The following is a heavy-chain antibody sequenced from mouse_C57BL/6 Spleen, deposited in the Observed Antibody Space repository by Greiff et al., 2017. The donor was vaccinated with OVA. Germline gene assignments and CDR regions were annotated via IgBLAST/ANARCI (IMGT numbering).Heavy chain of an antibody. J-gene: IGHJ3*01. CDR1: GYTFTSYW. D-gene: IGHD2-2*01. Sequence: QVQLKQPGAELVKPGASVKLSCKASGYTFTSYWMHWVKQRPGQGLEWIGMIHPNSGSTNYNEKFKSKATLTVDKSSSTAYMQLSSLTSEDSAVYYYANMVTTRAYWGQGTLVTVSA. V-gene: IGHV1-64*01. CDR3: ANMVTTRAY. CDR2: IHPNSGST.